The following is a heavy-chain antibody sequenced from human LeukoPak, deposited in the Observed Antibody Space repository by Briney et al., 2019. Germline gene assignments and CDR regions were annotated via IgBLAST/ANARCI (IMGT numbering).Heavy chain of an antibody. CDR3: AREPSTADAFDI. CDR2: ISSSSSTI. V-gene: IGHV3-48*02. CDR1: GFSFSRYS. J-gene: IGHJ3*02. Sequence: PGGSLRLSCAASGFSFSRYSMNWVRQAPRKGLEWVSYISSSSSTIYYADSVKGRFTISRDNAKNSLYLQMNSLRDEDTAVYYCAREPSTADAFDIWGQGTMVTVSS. D-gene: IGHD1-14*01.